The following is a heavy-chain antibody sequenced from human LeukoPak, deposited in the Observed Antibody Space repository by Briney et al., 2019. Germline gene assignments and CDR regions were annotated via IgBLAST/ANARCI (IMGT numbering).Heavy chain of an antibody. D-gene: IGHD6-6*01. CDR2: INSDGSST. CDR3: ARDPGAYSSSPIDY. Sequence: PGGSLRLSCAASGFTFSSYWMHWVRQAPGKGLVWVSRINSDGSSTSYADSVKGRFTISRDNARNSLYLRMNSLRAEDTAVYYCARDPGAYSSSPIDYWGQGTLVTVSS. CDR1: GFTFSSYW. J-gene: IGHJ4*02. V-gene: IGHV3-74*01.